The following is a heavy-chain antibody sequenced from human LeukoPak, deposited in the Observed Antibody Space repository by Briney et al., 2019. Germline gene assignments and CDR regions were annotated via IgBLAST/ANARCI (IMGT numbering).Heavy chain of an antibody. CDR1: GYTFTGYY. D-gene: IGHD3-10*01. CDR2: INPKSGGT. Sequence: ASVKVSCKASGYTFTGYYMHWVGQAPGQGLEWMGWINPKSGGTNYAQKFQGRVTMTRDTSITTVYMELSSLRSEDTAVYYCARGPRITLIRGGQWYYYMDVWGKGTTVTISS. CDR3: ARGPRITLIRGGQWYYYMDV. J-gene: IGHJ6*03. V-gene: IGHV1-2*02.